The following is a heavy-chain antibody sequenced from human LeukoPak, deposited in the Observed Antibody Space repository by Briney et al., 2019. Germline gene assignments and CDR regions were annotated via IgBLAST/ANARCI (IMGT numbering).Heavy chain of an antibody. Sequence: GASVKVSCKASGCTFIGNYIHWVRQAPGQGIKWIGWIDPDSGGTNYAQKCQGRVTMTRDTSISTAYMELSRLTPDDTAVYYCAIHWGAGWYFDLWGRGTLVSVSS. D-gene: IGHD7-27*01. CDR2: IDPDSGGT. V-gene: IGHV1-2*02. CDR1: GCTFIGNY. J-gene: IGHJ2*01. CDR3: AIHWGAGWYFDL.